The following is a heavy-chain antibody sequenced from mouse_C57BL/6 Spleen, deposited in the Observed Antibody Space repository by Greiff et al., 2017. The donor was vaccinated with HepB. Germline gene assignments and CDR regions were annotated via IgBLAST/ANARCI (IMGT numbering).Heavy chain of an antibody. CDR1: GFNIKDDY. J-gene: IGHJ4*01. Sequence: DVQLVESGAELVRPGASVKLSCTASGFNIKDDYMHWVKQRPEQGLEWIGWIDPENGDTEYASKFQGKATITADTSSNTAYLQLSSLTSEDTAVYYCTTRGAMDYWGQGTSVTVSS. CDR3: TTRGAMDY. D-gene: IGHD3-1*01. V-gene: IGHV14-4*01. CDR2: IDPENGDT.